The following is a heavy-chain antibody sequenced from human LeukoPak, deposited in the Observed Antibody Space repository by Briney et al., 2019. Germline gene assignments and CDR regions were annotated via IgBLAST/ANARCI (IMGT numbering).Heavy chain of an antibody. Sequence: PGGSLRLSCAASGFTVSNYYMSWVRKAPGKGLEWVSVIYSGGDTYHADSVKGRFTLSRDTSKNTLYLQMNSLRVDDTAVYYCTKDPDAWGQGTLVTVSS. CDR1: GFTVSNYY. V-gene: IGHV3-66*01. CDR2: IYSGGDT. J-gene: IGHJ5*02. CDR3: TKDPDA.